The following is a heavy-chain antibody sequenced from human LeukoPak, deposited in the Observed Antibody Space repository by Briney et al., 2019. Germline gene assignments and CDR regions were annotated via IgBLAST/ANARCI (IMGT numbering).Heavy chain of an antibody. J-gene: IGHJ4*02. CDR2: IYYSGST. V-gene: IGHV4-59*01. CDR1: GGSISSYY. CDR3: ARGDFDPIYPYFDY. D-gene: IGHD3-9*01. Sequence: SETLSLTCTVSGGSISSYYWSWIRQPPGKGLEWIGYIYYSGSTNYNPSLKGRVTISVDTSKNQFSLKLSSVTAADTAVYYCARGDFDPIYPYFDYWSQGTLVTVSS.